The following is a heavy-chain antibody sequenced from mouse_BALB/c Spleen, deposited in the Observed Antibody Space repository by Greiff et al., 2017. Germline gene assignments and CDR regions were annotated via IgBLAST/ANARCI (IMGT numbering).Heavy chain of an antibody. V-gene: IGHV3-2*02. Sequence: EVKLVESGPGLVKPSQSLSLTCTVTGYSITSDYAWNWIRQFPGNKLEWMGYISYSGSTSYNPSLKSRISITRDTSKNQFFLQLNSVTTEDTATYYCASGTGPVAYWGQGTLVTVSA. D-gene: IGHD2-14*01. CDR1: GYSITSDYA. CDR2: ISYSGST. J-gene: IGHJ3*01. CDR3: ASGTGPVAY.